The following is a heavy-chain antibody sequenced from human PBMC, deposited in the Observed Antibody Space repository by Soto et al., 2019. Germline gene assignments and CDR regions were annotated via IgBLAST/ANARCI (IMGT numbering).Heavy chain of an antibody. CDR2: ISYDGSNK. Sequence: AGGSLRLSCAASGFTFSSYGMHWVRQAPGKGLEWVAVISYDGSNKYYADSVKGRFTISRDNSKNTLYLQMNSLRAEDTAVYYCAKDGGYSYAIDYWGQGTLVTVSS. V-gene: IGHV3-30*18. CDR3: AKDGGYSYAIDY. D-gene: IGHD5-18*01. CDR1: GFTFSSYG. J-gene: IGHJ4*02.